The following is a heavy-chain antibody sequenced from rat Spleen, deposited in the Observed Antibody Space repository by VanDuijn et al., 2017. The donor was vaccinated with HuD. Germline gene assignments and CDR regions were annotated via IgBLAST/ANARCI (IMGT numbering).Heavy chain of an antibody. J-gene: IGHJ2*01. V-gene: IGHV5-19*01. Sequence: EVKLVESGGGLVQPGRSLKLSCAASGFNFNDYWMGWVRQAPTKGLEWVASISPSGGTTYYRDSVKGRFTISRDNAKSTLYLQMDSLRSEDTATYYCAHIHTMGITGSYWGQGVMVTVSS. CDR3: AHIHTMGITGSY. CDR1: GFNFNDYW. CDR2: ISPSGGTT. D-gene: IGHD1-9*01.